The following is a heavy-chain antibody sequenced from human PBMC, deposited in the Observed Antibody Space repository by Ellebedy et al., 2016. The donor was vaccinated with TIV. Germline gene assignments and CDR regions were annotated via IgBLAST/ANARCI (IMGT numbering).Heavy chain of an antibody. CDR2: IKSDATTT. CDR3: ARERYYYEPSLYYENYYFDL. CDR1: GFTFSRYW. J-gene: IGHJ2*01. Sequence: PGGSLRLSCAASGFTFSRYWIHWVRQAPGKGLVWVSGIKSDATTTTYADSVKGRFTISRDNAKNTLYLQMNSLRAEDTAVYYCARERYYYEPSLYYENYYFDLWGRGTLVTVSS. V-gene: IGHV3-74*01. D-gene: IGHD3-22*01.